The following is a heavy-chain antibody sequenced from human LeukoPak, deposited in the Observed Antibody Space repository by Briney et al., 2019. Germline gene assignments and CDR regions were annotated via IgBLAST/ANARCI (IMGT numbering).Heavy chain of an antibody. Sequence: PGGSLRLSCAASGFTFSSYSMNWVRQAPGKGLEWVSSISSSSSYIYYADSVKGRFTISRDNAKNSLYLQMNSLRAEDTAVYYCARHPALYGSAKDAFDIWGQGTMVTVSS. V-gene: IGHV3-21*01. CDR3: ARHPALYGSAKDAFDI. CDR2: ISSSSSYI. J-gene: IGHJ3*02. D-gene: IGHD2-8*01. CDR1: GFTFSSYS.